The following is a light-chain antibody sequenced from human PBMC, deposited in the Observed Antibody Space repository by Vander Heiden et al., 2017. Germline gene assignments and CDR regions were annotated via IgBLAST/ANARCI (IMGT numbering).Light chain of an antibody. CDR1: QSVSSSY. J-gene: IGKJ2*01. CDR2: GAS. CDR3: QQYGSSLYT. Sequence: ETVLTQSPGTLSLSPGQRATLSCRASQSVSSSYLAWYQQKPSQAPRLLIYGASSRATGIPDRFSGSGSGTDFTLTISRLEPEDFAVYYCQQYGSSLYTFGQGTKLEIK. V-gene: IGKV3-20*01.